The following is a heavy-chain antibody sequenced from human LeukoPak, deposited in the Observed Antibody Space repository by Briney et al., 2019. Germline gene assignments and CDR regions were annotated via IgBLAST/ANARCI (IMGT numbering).Heavy chain of an antibody. D-gene: IGHD4-23*01. V-gene: IGHV4-39*01. CDR3: ARHFSQHWYGGPQTHWYFDL. CDR1: GGSISSSSYY. CDR2: IYYSGST. J-gene: IGHJ2*01. Sequence: SETLSLTCTVSGGSISSSSYYWGWIRQPPGKGLEWIGSIYYSGSTYYNPSLKSRVTISVDTSKNQFSLKLSSVTAADTAVYYCARHFSQHWYGGPQTHWYFDLWGRGTLVTVSS.